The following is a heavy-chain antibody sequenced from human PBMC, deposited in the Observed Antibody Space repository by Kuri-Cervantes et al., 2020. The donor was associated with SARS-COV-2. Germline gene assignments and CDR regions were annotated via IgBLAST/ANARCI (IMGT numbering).Heavy chain of an antibody. Sequence: SETLSLTCTVSGGSISSGSYYWSWIRHPAEKRLEWIGHIYSSGSTNYNTSLKSPVTISVDTSKNQFSLKLTSVTAADTAVYYCERGVQQWLAHYYFDYWGQGTLVTVSS. CDR2: IYSSGST. CDR3: ERGVQQWLAHYYFDY. CDR1: GGSISSGSYY. V-gene: IGHV4-61*09. J-gene: IGHJ4*02. D-gene: IGHD6-19*01.